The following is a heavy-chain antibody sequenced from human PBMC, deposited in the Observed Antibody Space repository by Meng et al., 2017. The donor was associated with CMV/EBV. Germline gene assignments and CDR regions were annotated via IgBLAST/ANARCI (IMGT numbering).Heavy chain of an antibody. D-gene: IGHD1-26*01. J-gene: IGHJ4*02. Sequence: GGSLRLSCAASGFTFSSYAMHWVRQAPGKGLEWVAVISYDGSNKYYAGSVKGRFTISRDNSKNTLYLQMNSLRAEDTAVYYCARAHSGSYPDYFDYWGQGTLVTVSS. CDR1: GFTFSSYA. CDR2: ISYDGSNK. CDR3: ARAHSGSYPDYFDY. V-gene: IGHV3-30*04.